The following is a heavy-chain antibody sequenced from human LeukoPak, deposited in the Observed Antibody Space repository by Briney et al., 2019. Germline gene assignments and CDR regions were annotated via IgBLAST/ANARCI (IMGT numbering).Heavy chain of an antibody. CDR1: GFTFSSYG. V-gene: IGHV3-30*02. CDR3: AKVVGYDYVWGSSVFDY. Sequence: GGSLRLSCAASGFTFSSYGMHWVRQAPGKGLEWVAFIRYDGSNKYYADSVKGRFTISRDNSKNTLYLQMNSLRAEDTAVYYCAKVVGYDYVWGSSVFDYWGQGTLVTVSS. CDR2: IRYDGSNK. D-gene: IGHD3-16*01. J-gene: IGHJ4*02.